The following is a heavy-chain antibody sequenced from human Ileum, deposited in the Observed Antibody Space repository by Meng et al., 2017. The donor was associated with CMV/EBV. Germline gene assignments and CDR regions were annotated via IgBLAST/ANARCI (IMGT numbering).Heavy chain of an antibody. D-gene: IGHD1-26*01. CDR2: IIPVAGLA. CDR3: ARGEGRDSGSYTLDY. J-gene: IGHJ4*02. Sequence: QVHLVQSGAEVKKPGSSVKVSCQASESTFNNYGFHWVRQAPGQGLEWMGKIIPVAGLANYAQKFQGRVTITADKSTSTVYMELTNLISDDTALYYCARGEGRDSGSYTLDYWGQGTLVTVSS. V-gene: IGHV1-69*04. CDR1: ESTFNNYG.